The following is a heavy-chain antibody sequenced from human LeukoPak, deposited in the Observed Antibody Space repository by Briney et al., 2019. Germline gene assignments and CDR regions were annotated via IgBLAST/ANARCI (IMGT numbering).Heavy chain of an antibody. CDR3: ARLAQNTVYLDRSPYYSSYYHMDV. D-gene: IGHD3-22*01. J-gene: IGHJ6*03. Sequence: PGGSLRLSCAASGFSFSGFRMSWVRQAPGWGLEWVAKINQGGGEKDYVDSVRGRFTISRDNAKKSLFLQMNSLRAEDTAVYYCARLAQNTVYLDRSPYYSSYYHMDVWGKGTTVTVSS. CDR2: INQGGGEK. V-gene: IGHV3-7*01. CDR1: GFSFSGFR.